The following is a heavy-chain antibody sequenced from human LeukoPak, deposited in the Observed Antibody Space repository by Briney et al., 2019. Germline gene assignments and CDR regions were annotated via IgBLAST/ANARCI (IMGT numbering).Heavy chain of an antibody. CDR1: GFTVSSSF. Sequence: PGGSLRLSCAASGFTVSSSFMSWVSQAPGKGLEWVSVIYSGGSTYYADSVKGRFTISRDNSKNTLYLQMNSLRAEDTAVYYCARDQGRDGYNWRYWGQGTLVTVSS. D-gene: IGHD5-24*01. CDR3: ARDQGRDGYNWRY. J-gene: IGHJ4*02. CDR2: IYSGGST. V-gene: IGHV3-53*01.